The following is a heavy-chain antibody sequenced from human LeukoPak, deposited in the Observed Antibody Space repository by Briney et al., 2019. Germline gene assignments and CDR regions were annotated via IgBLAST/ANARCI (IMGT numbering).Heavy chain of an antibody. D-gene: IGHD6-13*01. Sequence: GGSLRLSCAASGFTFSSYSMNWVRQAPGKGLEWVSSISSSSSYIYYADSVKGRFTISRDNAKNSLYPQMNSLRAEDTAVYYCARDRKISNSSWYQDFDYWGQGTLVTVSS. CDR3: ARDRKISNSSWYQDFDY. J-gene: IGHJ4*02. CDR1: GFTFSSYS. V-gene: IGHV3-21*01. CDR2: ISSSSSYI.